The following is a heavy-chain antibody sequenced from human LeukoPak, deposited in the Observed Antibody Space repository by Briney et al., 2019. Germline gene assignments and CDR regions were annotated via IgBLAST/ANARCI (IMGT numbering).Heavy chain of an antibody. J-gene: IGHJ4*02. CDR1: GGSISSDSYY. D-gene: IGHD1-26*01. Sequence: SQTLSLTCTVSGGSISSDSYYWSWIRQPAGKGLEWIGRIYTSGSTNYNPSLKSRVTISVDTSKNQFSLKLSSVTAADTAVYYCARDLVYWGQGTLVTVSS. CDR3: ARDLVY. CDR2: IYTSGST. V-gene: IGHV4-61*02.